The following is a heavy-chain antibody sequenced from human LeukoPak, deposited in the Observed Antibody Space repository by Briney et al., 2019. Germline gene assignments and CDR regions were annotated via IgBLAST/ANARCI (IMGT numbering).Heavy chain of an antibody. CDR3: ADSNYWYPVDY. CDR1: GFTFSSYA. D-gene: IGHD4-11*01. V-gene: IGHV3-23*01. Sequence: GGSLRLSCAASGFTFSSYAMRWVRQAPGKGLEWVSSITSSGDTTYYTDSVRGRFTISRDNSKNTLYLQMHSLRAEDTALYYCADSNYWYPVDYWGQGTLVTVSS. J-gene: IGHJ4*02. CDR2: ITSSGDTT.